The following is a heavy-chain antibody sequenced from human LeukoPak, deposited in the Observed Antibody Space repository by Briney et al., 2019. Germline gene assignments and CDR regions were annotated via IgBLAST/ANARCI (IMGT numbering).Heavy chain of an antibody. J-gene: IGHJ4*02. CDR2: IKPDGSEK. CDR1: GFSLSNYW. CDR3: AEGGY. Sequence: GGSLRLSCAASGFSLSNYWMNWVRQDPGKGLEWMASIKPDGSEKYYVDSLRGRFTISRDDARNSLYLQMNSLRAEDTAVYYCAEGGYWGRGTLVTVSS. V-gene: IGHV3-7*01.